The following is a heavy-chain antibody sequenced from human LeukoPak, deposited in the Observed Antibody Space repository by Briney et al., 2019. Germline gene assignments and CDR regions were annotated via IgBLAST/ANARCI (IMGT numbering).Heavy chain of an antibody. J-gene: IGHJ4*02. V-gene: IGHV3-23*01. Sequence: PGRSLRLSCAASGSTFSSYGMSWVRQAPGKGLEWVSAISGSGGSTYYADSVKGRFTISRDNSKNTLCLQMNSLRAEDTAVYYCAKGRDYYDSNGYPDYWGQGTLVTVSS. CDR2: ISGSGGST. CDR1: GSTFSSYG. D-gene: IGHD3-22*01. CDR3: AKGRDYYDSNGYPDY.